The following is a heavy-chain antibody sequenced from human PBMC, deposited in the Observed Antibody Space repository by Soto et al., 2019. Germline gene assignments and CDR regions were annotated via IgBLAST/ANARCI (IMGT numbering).Heavy chain of an antibody. V-gene: IGHV3-30*18. CDR3: AKRVPRFSGVSGDFDY. CDR1: GFTFSSYG. J-gene: IGHJ4*02. D-gene: IGHD3-3*01. Sequence: GGSLRLSCAASGFTFSSYGMHWVRQAPGKGLEWVAVISYDGSNKYYADSVKGRFTISRDNSKNTLYLQMNSLRAEDTAVYYCAKRVPRFSGVSGDFDYWGQGTLVTVSS. CDR2: ISYDGSNK.